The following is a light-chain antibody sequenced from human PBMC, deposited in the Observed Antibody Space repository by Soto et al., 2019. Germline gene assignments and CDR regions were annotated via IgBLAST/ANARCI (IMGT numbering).Light chain of an antibody. CDR3: QPYNNWPLT. V-gene: IGKV3-20*01. CDR2: GAS. J-gene: IGKJ4*01. CDR1: QSVTSSF. Sequence: EIVLTQSPGTLSVSPGERATLSCRASQSVTSSFVAWYQQKPGQAPRLLIYGASSRAAGIPDRFSGSGSGTDFTLTISRLEPEDFAVYYCQPYNNWPLTFGGGTKVDI.